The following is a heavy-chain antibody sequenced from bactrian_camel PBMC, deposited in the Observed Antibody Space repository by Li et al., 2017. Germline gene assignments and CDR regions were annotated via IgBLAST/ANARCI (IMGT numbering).Heavy chain of an antibody. CDR1: GYTSSVYC. CDR3: AAGSYGTGLRLEGVKN. Sequence: QVQLVESGGGSVQAGGSLRLTCAASGYTSSVYCMGWFRQAPGRERERVATINTGRTSYAESAKGRFTVSRDNAKNTLYLQMNSLKPDDTGTYICAAGSYGTGLRLEGVKNWGHGTQVTVS. CDR2: INTGRT. V-gene: IGHV3S26*01. D-gene: IGHD3*01. J-gene: IGHJ4*01.